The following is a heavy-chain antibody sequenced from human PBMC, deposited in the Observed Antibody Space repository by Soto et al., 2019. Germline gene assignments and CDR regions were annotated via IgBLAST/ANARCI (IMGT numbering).Heavy chain of an antibody. CDR1: GFTFSSYA. CDR3: AKDPDHYSSGGSVAFDI. D-gene: IGHD6-19*01. J-gene: IGHJ3*02. CDR2: ISGSGGST. V-gene: IGHV3-23*01. Sequence: PGGSLRLSCAASGFTFSSYAMSWVRQAPGKGLEWVSAISGSGGSTYYADSVKGRFTISRDNSKNTLYLQMNSLRAEDTAVYYCAKDPDHYSSGGSVAFDIWGQGTMVTVSS.